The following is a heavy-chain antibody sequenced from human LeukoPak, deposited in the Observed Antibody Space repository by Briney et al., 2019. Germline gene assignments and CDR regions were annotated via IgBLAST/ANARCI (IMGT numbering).Heavy chain of an antibody. J-gene: IGHJ6*02. CDR2: ISAYNGNI. V-gene: IGHV1-18*01. CDR3: ARDRENYYGSGSYYGPYYYYGMDV. Sequence: ASVKVSCKASGYTFISYGITWVRQAPGQGLEWLGWISAYNGNIDYAQKLQGRVTLTTDTSTSTAYMEVRSLRSDDTAVYYCARDRENYYGSGSYYGPYYYYGMDVWGQGTTVTVSS. D-gene: IGHD3-10*01. CDR1: GYTFISYG.